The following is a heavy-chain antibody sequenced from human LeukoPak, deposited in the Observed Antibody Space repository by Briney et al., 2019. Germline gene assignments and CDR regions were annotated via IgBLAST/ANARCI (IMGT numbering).Heavy chain of an antibody. D-gene: IGHD3-22*01. CDR2: ISSSSSTI. J-gene: IGHJ3*02. Sequence: PGGSLRLSCAASGFTFSSYSMNWVRQAPGKGLEWVSYISSSSSTIYYADSVKGRFTISRDNAKNSLYLQMNSLRDEDTAVYYCARHLYYYDSSGYYLDAFDIWGQGTMVTVSS. CDR3: ARHLYYYDSSGYYLDAFDI. V-gene: IGHV3-48*02. CDR1: GFTFSSYS.